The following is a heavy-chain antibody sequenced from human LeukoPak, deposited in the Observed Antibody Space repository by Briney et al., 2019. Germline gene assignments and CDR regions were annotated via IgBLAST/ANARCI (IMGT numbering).Heavy chain of an antibody. D-gene: IGHD5-18*01. Sequence: SETLSLTCSVSGGSISSHYWSWIRQPPGKGLEWIGEVNHSGSTNYNPSLKSRVTISVDTSKNQFSLKLSSVTAADTAVYYCARGGVDTAMVKWDRWFDPWGQGTLVTVSS. CDR2: VNHSGST. CDR3: ARGGVDTAMVKWDRWFDP. V-gene: IGHV4-34*01. CDR1: GGSISSHY. J-gene: IGHJ5*02.